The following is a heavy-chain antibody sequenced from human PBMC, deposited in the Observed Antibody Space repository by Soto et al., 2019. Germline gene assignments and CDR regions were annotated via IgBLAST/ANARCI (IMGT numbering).Heavy chain of an antibody. J-gene: IGHJ4*02. Sequence: QVQLVQSGAEVKKPGASVKVSCKASGYIFTGYYMHWVRQAPGQGLEWMGWINPHSGGTNYAQKFQGWVTMTRDTSISTAYMELSRLRSDDTALYYCARDPSSDSGVFDYWGQGTLVTVSS. CDR3: ARDPSSDSGVFDY. V-gene: IGHV1-2*04. CDR1: GYIFTGYY. CDR2: INPHSGGT.